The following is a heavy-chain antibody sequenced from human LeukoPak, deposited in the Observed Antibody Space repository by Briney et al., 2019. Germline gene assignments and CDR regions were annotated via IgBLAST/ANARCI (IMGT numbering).Heavy chain of an antibody. J-gene: IGHJ4*02. CDR1: GFTFSSYA. D-gene: IGHD6-13*01. Sequence: PGGSLRLPCAASGFTFSSYAMSWVRQAPGKGLEWVSAISGSGGSTYYADSVKGRFTISRDNSKNTLYLQMNSLRAEDTAVYYCARKVWQLAIPFDYWGQGTLVTVSS. V-gene: IGHV3-23*01. CDR3: ARKVWQLAIPFDY. CDR2: ISGSGGST.